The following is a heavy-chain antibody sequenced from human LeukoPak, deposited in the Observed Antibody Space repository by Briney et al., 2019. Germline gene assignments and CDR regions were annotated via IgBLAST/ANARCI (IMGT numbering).Heavy chain of an antibody. V-gene: IGHV5-51*01. CDR2: IYPGDSDT. D-gene: IGHD5-12*01. Sequence: GESLKISCKGSGYSFTSYWIGWVRQMPGKGLEWMGIIYPGDSDTGYSPSFQGQVTISADKSISTAYLQWSSLKASDTAMYYCARNNRATDDYYYYYMDVWGKGTTVTVSS. CDR1: GYSFTSYW. CDR3: ARNNRATDDYYYYYMDV. J-gene: IGHJ6*03.